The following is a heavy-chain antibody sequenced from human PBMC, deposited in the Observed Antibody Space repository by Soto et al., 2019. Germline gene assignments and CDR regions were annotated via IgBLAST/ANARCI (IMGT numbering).Heavy chain of an antibody. V-gene: IGHV4-34*01. J-gene: IGHJ4*02. CDR1: GGSFSGYY. D-gene: IGHD7-27*01. CDR2: INHSGST. CDR3: ARGWGRIFDY. Sequence: QVQLQQWGAGLLKPSETLSLTCAVYGGSFSGYYWNWIRQPPGKGLEWIGEINHSGSTNYNPSIKSRVTISVDTSKNQFSLKLSSVTAADMAVYYCARGWGRIFDYWGQGTLVTVSS.